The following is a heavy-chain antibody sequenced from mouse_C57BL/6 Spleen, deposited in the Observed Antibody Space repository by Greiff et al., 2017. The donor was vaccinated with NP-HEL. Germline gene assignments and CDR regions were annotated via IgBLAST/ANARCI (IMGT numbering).Heavy chain of an antibody. D-gene: IGHD2-10*01. J-gene: IGHJ1*03. V-gene: IGHV1-9*01. CDR2: ILPGSGST. CDR1: GYTFTGYW. Sequence: QVQLQQSGAELMKPGASVKLSCKATGYTFTGYWIEWVKQRPGHGLEWIGEILPGSGSTNSNEKFKGKATFTADTSSNTAYMQLSSLTTEDSAIYYCARLSASYGNRSFDVWGTGTTVTVSS. CDR3: ARLSASYGNRSFDV.